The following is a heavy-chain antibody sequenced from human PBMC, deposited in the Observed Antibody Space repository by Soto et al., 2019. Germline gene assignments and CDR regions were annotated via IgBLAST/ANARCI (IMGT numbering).Heavy chain of an antibody. CDR2: INHSGST. V-gene: IGHV4-34*01. J-gene: IGHJ6*02. CDR3: ASLGGVRGVTMFSGMDV. D-gene: IGHD3-10*01. CDR1: GGSFSGYY. Sequence: PSETLSLTCAVYGGSFSGYYWSWIRQPPGKGLEWIGEINHSGSTNYNPSLKSRVTISVDTSKNQSSLKLSSVAAADTAVYYCASLGGVRGVTMFSGMDVWGQGTTVTVSS.